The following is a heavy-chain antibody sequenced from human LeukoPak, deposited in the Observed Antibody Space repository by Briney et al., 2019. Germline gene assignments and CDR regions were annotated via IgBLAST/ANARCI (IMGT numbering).Heavy chain of an antibody. CDR1: VLTFSRYW. J-gene: IGHJ4*02. V-gene: IGHV3-7*01. Sequence: GGPLRLSCAASVLTFSRYWMTWLRQARGKGREWVANIKQDGSEKYYVDSVKGRFTISRDNAKNSLYLQMNSLRAEDTAVYYCARGGSSSWYWGQGTLVTVSS. CDR2: IKQDGSEK. CDR3: ARGGSSSWY. D-gene: IGHD6-13*01.